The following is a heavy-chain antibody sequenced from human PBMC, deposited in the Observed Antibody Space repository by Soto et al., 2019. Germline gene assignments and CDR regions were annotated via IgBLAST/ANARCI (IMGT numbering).Heavy chain of an antibody. Sequence: QVLLVQSGAEVKKPASSVKVSCQASGGTFSRYAIIWVRQAPGQGLEWMGGIIPLFGATNYAQNFQGRLTITAEESTSTAYMELSSLRSEDTAFYFCATIASSGLAIDYWGQGTLVTVSS. D-gene: IGHD6-13*01. CDR1: GGTFSRYA. CDR2: IIPLFGAT. J-gene: IGHJ4*02. V-gene: IGHV1-69*01. CDR3: ATIASSGLAIDY.